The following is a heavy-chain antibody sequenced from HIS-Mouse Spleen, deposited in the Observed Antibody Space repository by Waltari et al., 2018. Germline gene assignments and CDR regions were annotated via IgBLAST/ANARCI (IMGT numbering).Heavy chain of an antibody. CDR2: ISYDGSNK. CDR1: GFTFSRYR. CDR3: ARAGDSSGWRDFDY. J-gene: IGHJ4*02. Sequence: QVQLVESGGGVVQPGRSLRLSCAASGFTFSRYRRHGVRQAPGKGLEWVAVISYDGSNKYYADSVKGRFTISRDNSKNTLYLQMNSLRAEDTAVYYCARAGDSSGWRDFDYWGQGTLVTVSS. V-gene: IGHV3-30*04. D-gene: IGHD6-19*01.